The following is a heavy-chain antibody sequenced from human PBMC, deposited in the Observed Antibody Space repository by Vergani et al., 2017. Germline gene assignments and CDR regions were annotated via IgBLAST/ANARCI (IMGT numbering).Heavy chain of an antibody. D-gene: IGHD3/OR15-3a*01. J-gene: IGHJ5*02. V-gene: IGHV4-59*08. CDR2: IYYSGST. CDR1: GGSISSYY. Sequence: QVQLQESGPGLVKPSETLSLTCTVSGGSISSYYWSWIRQPPGKGLEWIGYIYYSGSTNYNPSLNGRVTIFVDKSKNLLSLRLNSVTAADTAVYYCARGETRTDWFDPWGQGTLVTVSS. CDR3: ARGETRTDWFDP.